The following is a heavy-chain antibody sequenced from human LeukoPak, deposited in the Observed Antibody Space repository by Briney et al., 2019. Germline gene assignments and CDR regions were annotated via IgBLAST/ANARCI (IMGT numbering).Heavy chain of an antibody. J-gene: IGHJ6*04. D-gene: IGHD3-10*01. Sequence: PGGSLRPSCAASGFTVSSNYMSWVRQAPGKGLEWVSVIYSGGSTYYADSVKGRFTISRDNSRNTLYLQMNSLRAEDTAVYYCASPLSITMVRGVKGYYGMDVWGKGTTVTVSS. CDR1: GFTVSSNY. V-gene: IGHV3-53*01. CDR3: ASPLSITMVRGVKGYYGMDV. CDR2: IYSGGST.